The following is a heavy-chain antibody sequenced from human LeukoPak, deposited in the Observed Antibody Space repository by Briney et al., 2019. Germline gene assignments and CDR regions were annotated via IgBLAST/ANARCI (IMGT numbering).Heavy chain of an antibody. D-gene: IGHD1-1*01. CDR3: ARDSLEPATDSYYFDY. Sequence: GGSLRLSCAASGFTFSSYSMNWVRQAPGKGLEWVSSISSSSSYIYYADSVKGRFTISRDNAKNSLYLQMNSLRAEDTAVYYCARDSLEPATDSYYFDYWGQGTLVTVSS. CDR2: ISSSSSYI. J-gene: IGHJ4*02. CDR1: GFTFSSYS. V-gene: IGHV3-21*01.